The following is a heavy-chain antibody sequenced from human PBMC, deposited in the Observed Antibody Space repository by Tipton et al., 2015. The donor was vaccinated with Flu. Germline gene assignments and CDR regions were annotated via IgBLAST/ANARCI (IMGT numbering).Heavy chain of an antibody. V-gene: IGHV4-59*12. J-gene: IGHJ5*02. CDR3: ARVEGNWFDP. CDR2: IFYTGNT. CDR1: GGSISDYY. D-gene: IGHD3-10*01. Sequence: LRLSCSLSGGSISDYYYTWIRQPPGKGLEWIGSIFYTGNTDYSPSLKSRVTISVDTSKNQVSLKVTSVTAADTAMYYCARVEGNWFDPWGQGTLVTVSS.